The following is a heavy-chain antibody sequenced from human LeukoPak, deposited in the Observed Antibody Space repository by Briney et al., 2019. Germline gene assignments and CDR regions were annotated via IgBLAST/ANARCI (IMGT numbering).Heavy chain of an antibody. CDR3: ARQVDV. Sequence: SETLSLTCAVSGYSISSGYYWDWIRQPPGKGLEWIGSIYHSGSTYYNPSLKSRVTISVDTSKNQFSLKLSSVTAADTAVYYCARQVDVWGKGTTVTVSS. CDR2: IYHSGST. CDR1: GYSISSGYY. J-gene: IGHJ6*04. V-gene: IGHV4-38-2*01.